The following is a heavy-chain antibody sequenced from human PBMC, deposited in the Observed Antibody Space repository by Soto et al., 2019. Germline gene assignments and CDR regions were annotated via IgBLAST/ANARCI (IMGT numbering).Heavy chain of an antibody. CDR3: ARESRYCSSTSCYAIWFDP. J-gene: IGHJ5*02. CDR1: GGSTSSGGYY. D-gene: IGHD2-2*01. V-gene: IGHV4-31*03. CDR2: IYYSGST. Sequence: SETLSLTCTVSGGSTSSGGYYWSWIRQHPGKGLEWIGYIYYSGSTYYNPSLKSRVTISVDTSKNQFSLKLSSVTAADTAVFYCARESRYCSSTSCYAIWFDPWGQGTLVTVSS.